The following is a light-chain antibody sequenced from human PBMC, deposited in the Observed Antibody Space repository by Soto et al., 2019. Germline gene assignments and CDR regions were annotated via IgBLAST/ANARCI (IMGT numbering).Light chain of an antibody. V-gene: IGKV3-20*01. Sequence: EIVLTQSPGTLSLSPGERATLSCRASQRVSSAYLAWYQQKPGQAPRLLIYDVSSRATGIPDRFSGSGSGTDFTLTVSRLEPEDFSVYYCQQYGSSPETFGQGTKVEIK. J-gene: IGKJ1*01. CDR1: QRVSSAY. CDR2: DVS. CDR3: QQYGSSPET.